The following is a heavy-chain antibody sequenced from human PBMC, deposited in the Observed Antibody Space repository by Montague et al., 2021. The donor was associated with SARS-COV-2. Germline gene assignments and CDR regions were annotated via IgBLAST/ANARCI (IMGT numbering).Heavy chain of an antibody. J-gene: IGHJ5*01. CDR2: VNHSGST. V-gene: IGHV4-34*01. CDR3: ARGSYCSDGNCHNRSYFDP. CDR1: GGSISGFY. Sequence: SETLSLTCAGHGGSISGFYWNWIRQAPGKGLEWIGEVNHSGSTNYNPSLKSRVTISVDTSKNHFSLQLISMTAADTAVYYCARGSYCSDGNCHNRSYFDPWGQGTLVTVSS. D-gene: IGHD2-15*01.